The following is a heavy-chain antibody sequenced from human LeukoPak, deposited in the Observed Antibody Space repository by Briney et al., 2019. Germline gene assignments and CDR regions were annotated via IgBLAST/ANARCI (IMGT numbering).Heavy chain of an antibody. CDR1: GGSFSGYY. CDR2: INHSGST. CDR3: ARARGP. Sequence: TSETLSLTCAVYGGSFSGYYWSWIRQPPGKGLEWIGEINHSGSTNYNPPLKSRVTISVDTSKNQFSLKLSSVTAADTAVYYCARARGPWGQGTLVTVSS. J-gene: IGHJ5*02. V-gene: IGHV4-34*01.